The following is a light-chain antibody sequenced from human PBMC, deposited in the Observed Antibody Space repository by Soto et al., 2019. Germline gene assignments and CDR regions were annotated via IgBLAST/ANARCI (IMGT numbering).Light chain of an antibody. J-gene: IGKJ4*01. CDR1: QSVLYSSNHKNY. V-gene: IGKV4-1*01. CDR2: WAS. Sequence: DIVMTQSPDSLAVSLGERATINCKSSQSVLYSSNHKNYLAWYQQKPGQPPKLLIYWASTRESGVPDRFSGSGSGTDFTLTISSLQDEDVAVYCCQQYYSTPLTFGGGTKVEIK. CDR3: QQYYSTPLT.